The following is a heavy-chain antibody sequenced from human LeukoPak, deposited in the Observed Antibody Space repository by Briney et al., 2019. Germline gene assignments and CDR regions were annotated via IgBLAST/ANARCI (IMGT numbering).Heavy chain of an antibody. CDR2: ISSSGSTI. J-gene: IGHJ6*02. CDR3: ARRLEIYGMDV. CDR1: GFTFSSYE. D-gene: IGHD1-1*01. Sequence: PGGSLRLSCAASGFTFSSYEMNWVRQAPGKGLEWVSYISSSGSTIYYADSVKGRFTISRDNAKNSLYLQMNSLRAEDTAVYCCARRLEIYGMDVWGQGTTVTVSS. V-gene: IGHV3-48*03.